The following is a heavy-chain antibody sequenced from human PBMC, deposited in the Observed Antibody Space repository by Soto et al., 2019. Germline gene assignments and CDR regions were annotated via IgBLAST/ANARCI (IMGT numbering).Heavy chain of an antibody. CDR2: FNTDGSTT. V-gene: IGHV3-74*01. D-gene: IGHD1-26*01. Sequence: EVQLVESGGGYVQPGGSLRLSCAASGFTFSHHWMHWVRQAPGKGLVWVSRFNTDGSTTTYADSVMGRFTISRDNAKNTFHLQMNSLRAEDTAIYYCLGTGSNSYWGQGTLVTVSS. CDR3: LGTGSNSY. CDR1: GFTFSHHW. J-gene: IGHJ4*02.